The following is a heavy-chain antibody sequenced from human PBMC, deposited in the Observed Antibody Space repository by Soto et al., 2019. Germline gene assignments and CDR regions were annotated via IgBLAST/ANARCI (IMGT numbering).Heavy chain of an antibody. CDR3: ARMKSPRDSHYDILTGMNYYYYYGMDV. J-gene: IGHJ6*02. V-gene: IGHV5-51*01. Sequence: LVESLKISCKGSGYSCISYWIGWMRQMPGKGLEWMGIIYPGDSDTRYSPSFQGQVTISADKSISTAYLQWSSLKASDTAMYYCARMKSPRDSHYDILTGMNYYYYYGMDVWGQGTTVTVSS. CDR2: IYPGDSDT. CDR1: GYSCISYW. D-gene: IGHD3-9*01.